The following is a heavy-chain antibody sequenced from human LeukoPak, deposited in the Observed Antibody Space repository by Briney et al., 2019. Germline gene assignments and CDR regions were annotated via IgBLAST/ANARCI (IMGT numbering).Heavy chain of an antibody. CDR3: ASSSLYYYASGSKRDGPFDI. J-gene: IGHJ3*02. Sequence: PSETLSLTCTVSGGSISSGGYYWSWIRQHPGKGLEWIGYIYHSGSTYYNPSLKSRVTISVDRSKNQFSLKLSSVTAADTAVYYCASSSLYYYASGSKRDGPFDIWGQGTMVTVSS. CDR1: GGSISSGGYY. D-gene: IGHD3-10*01. CDR2: IYHSGST. V-gene: IGHV4-30-2*01.